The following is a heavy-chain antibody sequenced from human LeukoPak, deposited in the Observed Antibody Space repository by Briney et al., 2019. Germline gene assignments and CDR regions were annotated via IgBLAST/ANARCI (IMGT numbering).Heavy chain of an antibody. CDR2: ISAYNGNT. D-gene: IGHD2-15*01. V-gene: IGHV1-18*01. CDR3: ARGSHSGEIDY. J-gene: IGHJ4*02. Sequence: ASVKVPCKASGGTFSSYAISWVRQAPGQGLEWMGWISAYNGNTNYAQKLQGRVTMTTDTSTSTAYMELRSLRSDDTAVYYCARGSHSGEIDYWGQGTLVTVSS. CDR1: GGTFSSYA.